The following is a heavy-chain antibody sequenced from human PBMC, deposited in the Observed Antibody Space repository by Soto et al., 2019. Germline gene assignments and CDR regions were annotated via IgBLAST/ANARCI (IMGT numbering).Heavy chain of an antibody. Sequence: QVQLVESGGGVVQPGRSLRLSCAASGFTFSSYGMHWVRQAPGKGLEWVAVIWYDGSNKYYADSVKGRFTIPRDNSKNTLYLQMNSLRAEDTDGYYCARGGRRTVTTKGDKGLGCWGQGNQVTVSS. CDR3: ARGGRRTVTTKGDKGLGC. V-gene: IGHV3-33*01. CDR2: IWYDGSNK. CDR1: GFTFSSYG. D-gene: IGHD4-17*01. J-gene: IGHJ4*02.